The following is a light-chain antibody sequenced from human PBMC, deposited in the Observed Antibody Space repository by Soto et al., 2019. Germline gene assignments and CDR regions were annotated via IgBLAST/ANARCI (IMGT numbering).Light chain of an antibody. Sequence: DIQMTQSPSSVSASVGDRITITWRASQDISDWLGWYQQKPGEAPKLLIYAGSSLQSGVPSRFSGSGSGTTFTLPITRLQPEDSAVYYCQQAASFPFTFGPGTRVTIK. J-gene: IGKJ3*01. CDR1: QDISDW. CDR3: QQAASFPFT. CDR2: AGS. V-gene: IGKV1-12*01.